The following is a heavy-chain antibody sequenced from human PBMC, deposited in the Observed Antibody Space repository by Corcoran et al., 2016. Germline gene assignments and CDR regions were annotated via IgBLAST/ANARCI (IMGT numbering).Heavy chain of an antibody. J-gene: IGHJ6*02. V-gene: IGHV4-59*01. CDR2: IYYSGST. CDR1: GGSISSYY. D-gene: IGHD5-18*01. CDR3: ARELPLGIGAGYSERNSYYGRDV. Sequence: QVQLQESGSGLVKPSETLSLTCTVSGGSISSYYWSWIRQPPGKGLEWIGYIYYSGSTNYNPALKSRVTISVDTSKNKFSLKLSSVTAADTAVDYCARELPLGIGAGYSERNSYYGRDVWGQGTTVTVSS.